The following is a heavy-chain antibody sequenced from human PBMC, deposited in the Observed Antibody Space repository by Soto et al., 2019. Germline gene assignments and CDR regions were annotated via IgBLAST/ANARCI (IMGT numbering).Heavy chain of an antibody. CDR2: IYYSGST. CDR1: GGSISSSSYY. V-gene: IGHV4-39*01. CDR3: ARLGRAKQFDP. Sequence: SETLSLTCPVSGGSISSSSYYWGWIRQPPGKGLEWIGSIYYSGSTYYNPSLKSRVTISVDTSKNQFSLKLSSVTAADTAVYYCARLGRAKQFDPWGQGTLVTVSS. J-gene: IGHJ5*02.